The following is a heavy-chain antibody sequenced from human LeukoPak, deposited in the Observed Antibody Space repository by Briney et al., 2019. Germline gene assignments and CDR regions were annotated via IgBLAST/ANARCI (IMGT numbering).Heavy chain of an antibody. CDR1: GYTFTSYD. V-gene: IGHV1-8*01. CDR3: ARDVAAAAGSYFDY. J-gene: IGHJ4*02. CDR2: MNPNSGNT. Sequence: ASVKVSCKASGYTFTSYDINWVRQATGQGLEWMGWMNPNSGNTGYAQKFQGRVTMTRNTSISTAYMELSSLRSEDTAVYYCARDVAAAAGSYFDYRGQGTLVTVSS. D-gene: IGHD2-15*01.